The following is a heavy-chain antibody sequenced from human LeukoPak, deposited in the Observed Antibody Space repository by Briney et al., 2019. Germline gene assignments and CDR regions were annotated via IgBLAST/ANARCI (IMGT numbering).Heavy chain of an antibody. CDR1: GGSFSGYY. J-gene: IGHJ4*02. CDR3: AGAPNWSYFDY. Sequence: PSETLSLTCAVYGGSFSGYYWSWIRQPPGKGLEWIGEINHSGSTNYNPSLKSRVTISVDTPKNQFSLKLSSVTTADAALYYCAGAPNWSYFDYWGQGTLVTVSS. D-gene: IGHD1-20*01. CDR2: INHSGST. V-gene: IGHV4-34*01.